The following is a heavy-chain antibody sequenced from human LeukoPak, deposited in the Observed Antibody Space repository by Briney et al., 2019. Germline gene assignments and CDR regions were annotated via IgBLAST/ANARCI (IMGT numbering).Heavy chain of an antibody. D-gene: IGHD2-2*01. CDR1: GYTFTGYY. V-gene: IGHV1-2*02. CDR3: ARGHRPAVRGRVPAATTPNYYYYGMDV. CDR2: INPNSGGT. J-gene: IGHJ6*02. Sequence: GASVTVSCTSSGYTFTGYYMHWVRPAPGQGLEWMGWINPNSGGTNYSQKFQGRVTMTRDTSISTAYMELSRLRSDDTAVYYCARGHRPAVRGRVPAATTPNYYYYGMDVWGQGTTVTVSS.